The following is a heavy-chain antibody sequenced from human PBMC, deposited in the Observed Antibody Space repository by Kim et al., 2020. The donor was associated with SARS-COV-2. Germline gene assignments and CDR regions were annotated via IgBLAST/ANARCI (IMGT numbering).Heavy chain of an antibody. J-gene: IGHJ4*02. CDR1: GFTFSDYY. CDR3: ARDLPHVRAYYYGSGSPLDY. V-gene: IGHV3-11*04. D-gene: IGHD3-10*01. Sequence: GGSLRLSCAASGFTFSDYYMSWIRQAPGKGLEWVSYISSSGSTIYYADSVKGRFTISRDNAKNSLYLQMNSLRAEDTAVYYCARDLPHVRAYYYGSGSPLDYWGQGTLVTVSS. CDR2: ISSSGSTI.